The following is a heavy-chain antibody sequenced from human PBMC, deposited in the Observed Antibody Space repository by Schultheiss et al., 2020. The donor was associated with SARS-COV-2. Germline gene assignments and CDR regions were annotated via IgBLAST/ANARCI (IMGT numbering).Heavy chain of an antibody. V-gene: IGHV3-53*01. J-gene: IGHJ5*02. CDR2: ISSYDDL. Sequence: GGSLRLSCAASGFTVSSNYMSWVRQAPGKGLQWVSLISSYDDLHYADSLKGRSTISRDNPKNTLHLQINNLRDEDTARYYCVRGRGGAWGQGTLVTVSS. CDR1: GFTVSSNY. CDR3: VRGRGGA. D-gene: IGHD1-26*01.